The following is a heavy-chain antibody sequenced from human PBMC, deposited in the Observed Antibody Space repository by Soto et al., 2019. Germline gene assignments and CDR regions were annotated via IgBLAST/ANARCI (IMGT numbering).Heavy chain of an antibody. D-gene: IGHD2-15*01. V-gene: IGHV3-15*07. J-gene: IGHJ4*02. Sequence: EVQLVESGGGLVKPGGSLRLSCAASGFTFSNAWMSWVRQAPGKGLEWVGRVKSKTDGGTTDYAAPVKGRLPISRDDSQNTLYLQMNSLKPEDTAVYYCATVGGNHGALDYWGQGTLVTVSS. CDR3: ATVGGNHGALDY. CDR1: GFTFSNAW. CDR2: VKSKTDGGTT.